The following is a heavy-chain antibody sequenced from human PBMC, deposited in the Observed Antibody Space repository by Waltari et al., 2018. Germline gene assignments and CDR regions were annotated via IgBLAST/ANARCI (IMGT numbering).Heavy chain of an antibody. J-gene: IGHJ3*02. CDR3: ARAGEGAAAYTFDI. CDR2: IDTDGSGT. Sequence: EVQLVESGGGLVQPGGSLRLSCAASGFTFSSHWMPWVRQGPGEGLVWVSRIDTDGSGTGYAASVKGRFSISRDNAKNTLYLQMNSLRAEDTAVYYCARAGEGAAAYTFDIWGQGTMVTVSS. D-gene: IGHD6-13*01. V-gene: IGHV3-74*01. CDR1: GFTFSSHW.